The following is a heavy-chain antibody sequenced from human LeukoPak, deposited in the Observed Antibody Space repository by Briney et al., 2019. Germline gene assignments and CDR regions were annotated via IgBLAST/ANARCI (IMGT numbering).Heavy chain of an antibody. CDR2: ISGSGGST. CDR3: AKGLRYFDWLLVGGDAFDI. D-gene: IGHD3-9*01. J-gene: IGHJ3*02. V-gene: IGHV3-23*01. CDR1: GFTFSSYA. Sequence: GGSLRLSCAASGFTFSSYAMSWVRQAPGKGLEWVSAISGSGGSTYYADSVKGRFTISRDNSKNTLYLQMNSLRAEDTAVYYFAKGLRYFDWLLVGGDAFDIWGQGTMVTVSS.